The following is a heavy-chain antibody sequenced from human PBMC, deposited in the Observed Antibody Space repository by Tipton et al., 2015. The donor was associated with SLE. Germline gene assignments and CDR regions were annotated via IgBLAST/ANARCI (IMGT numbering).Heavy chain of an antibody. J-gene: IGHJ3*02. CDR1: GGSISSHY. Sequence: LRLSCTVSGGSISSHYWSWIRQPPGKGLEWIGYIYYSGSTYYNPSLKSRVTISVDTSKNQFSLKLSSVTAADTAVYYCARDGWIQLWSAFDIWGQGTMVTVSS. CDR2: IYYSGST. V-gene: IGHV4-30-4*08. CDR3: ARDGWIQLWSAFDI. D-gene: IGHD5-18*01.